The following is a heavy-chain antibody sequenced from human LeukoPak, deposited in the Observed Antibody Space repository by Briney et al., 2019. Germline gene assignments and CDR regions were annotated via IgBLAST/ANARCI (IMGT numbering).Heavy chain of an antibody. CDR2: ISFTGNT. CDR1: GGSISGYY. D-gene: IGHD2/OR15-2a*01. J-gene: IGHJ5*02. Sequence: TSETLSLTCTVSGGSISGYYWSWIRQSPGKRLEWIAYISFTGNTNYNPSLKSRVTISLDTSKTHFSLTLSSLTAADTAVYYCARHPFQYRFDHWGQGTVVSVSS. V-gene: IGHV4-59*08. CDR3: ARHPFQYRFDH.